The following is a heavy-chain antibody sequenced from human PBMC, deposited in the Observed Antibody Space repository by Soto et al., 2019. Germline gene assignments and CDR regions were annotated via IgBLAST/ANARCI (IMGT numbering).Heavy chain of an antibody. J-gene: IGHJ4*02. CDR1: GFTFSSYS. V-gene: IGHV3-21*01. Sequence: EVQLVESGGGLVQPGGSLRLSCAASGFTFSSYSMNWVRQAPGKGLEWVSSISSSSSYIYYADSVKGRFTISRDNAKNSLYLQMNSLRAEDTAVYYCARDAAGGLKAAAGTFDYWGQGTLVTVSS. CDR2: ISSSSSYI. CDR3: ARDAAGGLKAAAGTFDY. D-gene: IGHD6-13*01.